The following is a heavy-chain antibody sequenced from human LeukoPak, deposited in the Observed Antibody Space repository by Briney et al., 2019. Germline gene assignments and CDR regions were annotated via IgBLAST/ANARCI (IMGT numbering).Heavy chain of an antibody. CDR1: GFTFSSYA. Sequence: GGSLRLSCAASGFTFSSYAMSWVRQAPGKGLEWVSAISGSGGSTYYADSVKGRFTISRDNAKNSLYLQMNSLRAEDTAVYYCARVPRVRGFFHAFDIWGQGTMVTVSS. V-gene: IGHV3-23*01. D-gene: IGHD3-10*01. CDR3: ARVPRVRGFFHAFDI. CDR2: ISGSGGST. J-gene: IGHJ3*02.